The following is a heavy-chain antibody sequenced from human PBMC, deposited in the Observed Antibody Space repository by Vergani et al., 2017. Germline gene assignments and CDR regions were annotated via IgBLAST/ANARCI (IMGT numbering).Heavy chain of an antibody. V-gene: IGHV3-21*01. J-gene: IGHJ4*02. CDR1: GFTFSSYS. CDR3: AREGTMVKALGY. Sequence: EVQLVESGGGLVKPGGSLRLSCAASGFTFSSYSMNWVRQAPGKGLEWVSSISSSSSYIYYADSVKGRFTISRDNAKNSLYLQMNSRRAEDTAVYYCAREGTMVKALGYWGQGTLVTVSS. CDR2: ISSSSSYI. D-gene: IGHD3-10*01.